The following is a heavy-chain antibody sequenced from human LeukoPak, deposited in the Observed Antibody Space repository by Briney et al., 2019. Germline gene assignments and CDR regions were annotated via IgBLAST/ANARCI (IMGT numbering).Heavy chain of an antibody. D-gene: IGHD6-6*01. CDR3: ARVEYSSSSRGYYYYYMDV. Sequence: GGSLRLSCAASGFTVSSNYMSGVRQAPGKGLEWVTVIYSGGSTYYADSVKGRFTISRDNSKNTLYLQMNSLRAEDTAVYYCARVEYSSSSRGYYYYYMDVWGKGTTVTVSS. CDR1: GFTVSSNY. CDR2: IYSGGST. V-gene: IGHV3-53*01. J-gene: IGHJ6*03.